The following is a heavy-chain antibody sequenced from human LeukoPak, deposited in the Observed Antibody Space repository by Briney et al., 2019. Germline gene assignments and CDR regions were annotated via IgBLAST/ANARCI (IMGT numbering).Heavy chain of an antibody. D-gene: IGHD3-22*01. CDR2: ISGSGGTT. Sequence: GGSLRLSCAASGFTFSSYAMSWVRQAPGKGLELVSGISGSGGTTYYADSVKGRFTISRDNSKNTLYLQLNSLRAEDTAIYYCAKDLTYYYDSTGYYFDYWGQGTLVAVSS. CDR1: GFTFSSYA. CDR3: AKDLTYYYDSTGYYFDY. V-gene: IGHV3-23*01. J-gene: IGHJ4*02.